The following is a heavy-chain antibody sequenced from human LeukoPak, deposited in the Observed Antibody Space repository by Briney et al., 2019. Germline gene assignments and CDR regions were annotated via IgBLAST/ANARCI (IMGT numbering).Heavy chain of an antibody. J-gene: IGHJ4*02. CDR2: INPSGGST. D-gene: IGHD1-26*01. Sequence: MHWVRQAPGQGLEWMGIINPSGGSTSYAQKFQGRVTMTRDTSTSTVYMELSSLRSEDTAVYYCARGSSGSTFDYWGQGTLVTVSS. V-gene: IGHV1-46*01. CDR3: ARGSSGSTFDY.